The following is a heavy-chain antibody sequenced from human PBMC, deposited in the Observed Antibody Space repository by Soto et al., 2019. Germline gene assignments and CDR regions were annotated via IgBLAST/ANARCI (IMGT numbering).Heavy chain of an antibody. J-gene: IGHJ4*02. CDR2: ISAGGDRT. CDR1: GFTFSNYP. V-gene: IGHV3-23*01. Sequence: EVQVSESGGGLVQPGGSLRLACATSGFTFSNYPMNWVRQAPGKGLEWVTVISAGGDRTYYADFVKGRFTIFRDNSKNSVSLRMNSLRVEDTAVDYCAGRVWGQGTLITVSS. CDR3: AGRV.